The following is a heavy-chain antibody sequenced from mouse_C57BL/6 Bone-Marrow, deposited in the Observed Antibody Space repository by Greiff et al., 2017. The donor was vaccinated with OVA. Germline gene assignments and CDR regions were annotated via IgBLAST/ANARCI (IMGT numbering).Heavy chain of an antibody. Sequence: VQLQESGAELVKPGASVKLSCKASGYTFTEYTIHWVKQRSGQGLEWIGWFYPGSGSIKYNEKFKDKATLTADKSSSTVYMELSRLTSEDSAVYFCARHEEVPYDGYYWFAYWGQGTLVTVSA. D-gene: IGHD2-3*01. CDR3: ARHEEVPYDGYYWFAY. J-gene: IGHJ3*01. CDR1: GYTFTEYT. CDR2: FYPGSGSI. V-gene: IGHV1-62-2*01.